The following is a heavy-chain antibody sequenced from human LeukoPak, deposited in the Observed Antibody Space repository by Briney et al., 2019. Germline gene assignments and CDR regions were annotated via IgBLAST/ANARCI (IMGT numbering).Heavy chain of an antibody. CDR2: IKFDGNEK. J-gene: IGHJ4*02. Sequence: GGSLRLSCAASGFTFSDYYMSWIRQAPGKGLEWVTGIKFDGNEKYYGDSVVGRFSISRDNSKNTLFLQMNSLRAEDTAIYYCARQVGSTRYYFDSWGQGTLVTVSS. V-gene: IGHV3-33*08. D-gene: IGHD1-26*01. CDR3: ARQVGSTRYYFDS. CDR1: GFTFSDYY.